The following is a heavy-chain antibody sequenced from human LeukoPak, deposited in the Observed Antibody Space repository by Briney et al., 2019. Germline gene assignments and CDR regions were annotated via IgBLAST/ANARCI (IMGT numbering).Heavy chain of an antibody. V-gene: IGHV1-69*01. J-gene: IGHJ4*02. Sequence: SVKVSCKASGGTFSSYAISWVRQAPGQGREWMGGIIPIFGTANYAQKFQGRVTITADESTSTAYMELSSLRSEDTAVYYCAREGGSSGYYTVPYYLDYWGQGTLVTVSS. D-gene: IGHD3-22*01. CDR1: GGTFSSYA. CDR3: AREGGSSGYYTVPYYLDY. CDR2: IIPIFGTA.